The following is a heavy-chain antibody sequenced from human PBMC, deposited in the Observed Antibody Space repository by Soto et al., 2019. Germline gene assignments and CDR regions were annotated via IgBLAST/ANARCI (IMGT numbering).Heavy chain of an antibody. D-gene: IGHD2-8*01. CDR2: FYNRGSP. CDR3: ARRYMRTLFVRYFDL. CDR1: GDSISRNN. Sequence: PSETLSLTCTVSGDSISRNNWNWIRQPPGKGLERIGNFYNRGSPNYNPSLKSQGSISADTSKNQFPLTLNSMPAAATAAYHCARRYMRTLFVRYFDLWGRGTLVTVSS. V-gene: IGHV4-59*01. J-gene: IGHJ2*01.